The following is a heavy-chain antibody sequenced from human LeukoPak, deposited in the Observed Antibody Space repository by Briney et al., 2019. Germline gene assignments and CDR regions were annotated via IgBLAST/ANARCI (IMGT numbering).Heavy chain of an antibody. CDR1: GFTFSSYA. D-gene: IGHD2-2*01. CDR3: AKGWVVPAANNAFDI. V-gene: IGHV3-23*01. Sequence: PGGSLRLSCAASGFTFSSYAMSWVRQAPGKGLEWVSAISGSGGSTYYADSVKGRVTISRDNSKNTLYLQMNSLRADDTAVYYCAKGWVVPAANNAFDIWGQGTMVTVSS. CDR2: ISGSGGST. J-gene: IGHJ3*02.